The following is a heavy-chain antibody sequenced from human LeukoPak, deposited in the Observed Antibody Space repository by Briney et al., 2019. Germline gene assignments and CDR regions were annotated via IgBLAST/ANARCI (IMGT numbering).Heavy chain of an antibody. CDR2: ISGSGGST. Sequence: GGSLRLSCAASGFTFSSYAMSWVRQAPGKGLEWVSAISGSGGSTYYADSVRGRFTISRDNAKNSLYLQMNSLRAEDMALYYCAKSSGYDLDAFDIWGQGTMVTVSS. CDR1: GFTFSSYA. V-gene: IGHV3-23*01. D-gene: IGHD5-12*01. J-gene: IGHJ3*02. CDR3: AKSSGYDLDAFDI.